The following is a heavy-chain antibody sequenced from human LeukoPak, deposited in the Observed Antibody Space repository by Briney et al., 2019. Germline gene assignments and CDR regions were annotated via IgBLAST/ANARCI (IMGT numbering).Heavy chain of an antibody. V-gene: IGHV4-59*08. CDR1: GGSISSYY. Sequence: SETLSLTCTVSGGSISSYYWSWIRQPPGKGLEWIGYIYYSGSTNYNPSLKSRVTISVDTSKNQFSLKLSSVTAADTAVYYCARHGGSSGWYHYFDCWGQGTLVTVSS. CDR3: ARHGGSSGWYHYFDC. D-gene: IGHD6-19*01. CDR2: IYYSGST. J-gene: IGHJ4*02.